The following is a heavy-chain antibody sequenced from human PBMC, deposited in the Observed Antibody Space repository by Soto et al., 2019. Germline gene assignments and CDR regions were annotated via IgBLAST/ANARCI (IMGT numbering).Heavy chain of an antibody. CDR3: AKYRRTDAEGYRLDF. Sequence: PSETLSLTCTLSGGSISGYYWSWIRQPPGKGLEWIGYVYYSGSTKYNPSLESRVTISVDMSNNQFSLMLTSVTAADTAVYYCAKYRRTDAEGYRLDFWGQGTRVTVS. J-gene: IGHJ4*02. D-gene: IGHD5-12*01. CDR2: VYYSGST. CDR1: GGSISGYY. V-gene: IGHV4-59*01.